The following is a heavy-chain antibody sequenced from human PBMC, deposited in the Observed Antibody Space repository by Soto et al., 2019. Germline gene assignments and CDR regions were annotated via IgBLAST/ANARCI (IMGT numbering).Heavy chain of an antibody. CDR1: GFTFSSYS. CDR3: AWLGSGVALDV. Sequence: EVQLVESGGGLVQPGGSLRLSCAASGFTFSSYSMSWVRQAPGKGLEWVANIKTDGSEKYYMDSVRGRFTTSRDNARNFLFVQMNRLTGADTAVYSCAWLGSGVALDVWGLGTSVTVSS. CDR2: IKTDGSEK. V-gene: IGHV3-7*03. D-gene: IGHD3-10*01. J-gene: IGHJ6*02.